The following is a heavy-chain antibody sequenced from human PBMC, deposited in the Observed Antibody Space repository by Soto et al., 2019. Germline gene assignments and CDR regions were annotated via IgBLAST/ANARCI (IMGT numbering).Heavy chain of an antibody. CDR1: GGSISSYY. CDR3: ARDQGLYYYYMDV. Sequence: TLSLTCTVSGGSISSYYWSWIRQPPGKGLEWNGYIYYSGSTNYNPSLKSRITISVDTSKNQFSLKLSSVTAADTAVYYCARDQGLYYYYMDVWGKGTTVTVSS. J-gene: IGHJ6*03. CDR2: IYYSGST. V-gene: IGHV4-59*01.